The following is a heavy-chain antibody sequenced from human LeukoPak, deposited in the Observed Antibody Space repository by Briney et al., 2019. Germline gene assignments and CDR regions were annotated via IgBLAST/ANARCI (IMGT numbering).Heavy chain of an antibody. D-gene: IGHD3-9*01. CDR3: ARAPSILTGDYYAFDI. CDR1: GGSISSSSYY. V-gene: IGHV4-61*02. Sequence: KSSETLSLTCTVSGGSISSSSYYWSWIRQPAGKGLEWIGRMYTSGSTNYNPSLKSRVAISVDTSKNQFSLKLSSVTAADTAVYYCARAPSILTGDYYAFDIWGQGTMVTVSS. J-gene: IGHJ3*02. CDR2: MYTSGST.